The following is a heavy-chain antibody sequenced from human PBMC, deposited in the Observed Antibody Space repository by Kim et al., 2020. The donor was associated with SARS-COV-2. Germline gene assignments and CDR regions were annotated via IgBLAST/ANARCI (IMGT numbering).Heavy chain of an antibody. D-gene: IGHD3-22*01. V-gene: IGHV3-7*01. J-gene: IGHJ4*01. Sequence: GGSLRLSCAVSGFTLSDFWMSWVRQAPGKGLEWVASIRGDGDAKNYMDSVKGRFTISRDNAKNSLYLQMNSLRAEDTAVYYCANHIYDSSVQFHYFGYWG. CDR2: IRGDGDAK. CDR3: ANHIYDSSVQFHYFGY. CDR1: GFTLSDFW.